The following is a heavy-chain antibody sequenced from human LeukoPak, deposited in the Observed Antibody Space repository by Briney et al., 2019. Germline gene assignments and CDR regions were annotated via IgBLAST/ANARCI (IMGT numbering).Heavy chain of an antibody. J-gene: IGHJ4*02. D-gene: IGHD6-19*01. V-gene: IGHV4-34*01. CDR1: GGSFSGYY. Sequence: SETLSLTCAVYGGSFSGYYWSWIRQPPGKGLEWIGEIKDSGSTNYNPSLKSRVTISVDTSKNQFSLKLSSVTAADTAVYYCARGFLGFPCSSGWYVIDFDYWGQGTLVTVPS. CDR2: IKDSGST. CDR3: ARGFLGFPCSSGWYVIDFDY.